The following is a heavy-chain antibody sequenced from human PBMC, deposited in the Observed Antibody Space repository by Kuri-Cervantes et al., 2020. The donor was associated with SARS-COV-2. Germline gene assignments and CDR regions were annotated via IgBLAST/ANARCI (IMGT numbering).Heavy chain of an antibody. D-gene: IGHD2/OR15-2a*01. CDR2: VYSSGGT. J-gene: IGHJ6*02. V-gene: IGHV4-4*07. CDR3: ARGILGDDSIHYGMDV. Sequence: SETLSLTCTLSGGSISGYYWSWIRQSAGKGLEFIGRVYSSGGTNYNPPLESRVTMSIDTAKNQVSLRLTSVTAADTAVYYCARGILGDDSIHYGMDVWGQGTSVTVSS. CDR1: GGSISGYY.